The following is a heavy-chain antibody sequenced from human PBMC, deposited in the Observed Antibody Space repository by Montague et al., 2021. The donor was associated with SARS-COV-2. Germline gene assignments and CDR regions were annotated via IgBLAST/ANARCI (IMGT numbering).Heavy chain of an antibody. J-gene: IGHJ5*02. D-gene: IGHD2-21*02. Sequence: TLSLTCTVSSGSISSGGSISSGGYYWSWIRQHPGKGLEWSGYINYSRSTSYNPSLKSRVTISVDTHKNQFSLKLSSVTAADTAVYYCARDLGHRYVAGWFDPWGQGTLVTVSS. V-gene: IGHV4-31*03. CDR2: INYSRST. CDR3: ARDLGHRYVAGWFDP. CDR1: SGSISSGGSISSGGYY.